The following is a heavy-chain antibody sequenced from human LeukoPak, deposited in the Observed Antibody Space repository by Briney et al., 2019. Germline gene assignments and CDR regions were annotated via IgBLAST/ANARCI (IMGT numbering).Heavy chain of an antibody. V-gene: IGHV3-74*01. D-gene: IGHD3-9*01. CDR1: GFTFSSYW. CDR3: ARDLTRVLRYFDWLPSFDY. Sequence: GGSLRLSCAASGFTFSSYWMHWVRQAPGKGLVWVSRINSDGSSTSYADPVKGRFTISRDNAKNTLYLQMNSLRAEDTAVYYCARDLTRVLRYFDWLPSFDYWGQGTLVTVSS. CDR2: INSDGSST. J-gene: IGHJ4*02.